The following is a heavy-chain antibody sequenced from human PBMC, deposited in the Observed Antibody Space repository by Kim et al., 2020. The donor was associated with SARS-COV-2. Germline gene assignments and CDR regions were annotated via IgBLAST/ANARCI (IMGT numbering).Heavy chain of an antibody. V-gene: IGHV3-15*01. Sequence: AAPGKGRFTTSREDSKNTLYLQMNSLKTEDTAVYYCTTVVVTMVRGVADYWGQGTLVTVSS. CDR3: TTVVVTMVRGVADY. J-gene: IGHJ4*02. D-gene: IGHD3-10*01.